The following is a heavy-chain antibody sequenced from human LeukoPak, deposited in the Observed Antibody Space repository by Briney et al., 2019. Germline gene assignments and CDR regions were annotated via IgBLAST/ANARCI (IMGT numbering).Heavy chain of an antibody. D-gene: IGHD6-13*01. Sequence: GGSLRLSCAASGFTFSSYGMHWVRQAPGKGLEWVAFIRYDGSNKYYADSVKGRFTISRDNSKNTLYLQMNSLRAEDTAVYYCAKDPFIAARGGVDYWGQGTLVTVSS. CDR1: GFTFSSYG. CDR3: AKDPFIAARGGVDY. J-gene: IGHJ4*02. V-gene: IGHV3-30*02. CDR2: IRYDGSNK.